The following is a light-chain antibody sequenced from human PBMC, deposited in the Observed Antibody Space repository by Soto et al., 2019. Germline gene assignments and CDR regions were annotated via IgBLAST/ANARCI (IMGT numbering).Light chain of an antibody. V-gene: IGKV3-20*01. J-gene: IGKJ1*01. CDR3: QQYGSSSWT. Sequence: EIVLTQSPGTLSSSPGERATLSCRASQSVSSTYLAWYQQKPGQTPRLLISAASNRATGIPDRFSGSGSGTDFALIISRLEPEDFAVYYCQQYGSSSWTFGQGTRVEI. CDR1: QSVSSTY. CDR2: AAS.